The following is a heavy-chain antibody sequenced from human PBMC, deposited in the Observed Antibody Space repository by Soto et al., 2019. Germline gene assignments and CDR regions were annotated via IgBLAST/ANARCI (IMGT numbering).Heavy chain of an antibody. J-gene: IGHJ5*02. D-gene: IGHD2-15*01. CDR1: GFNFNSYT. CDR3: AREVDIVPNSGFDP. CDR2: ISSSGYI. V-gene: IGHV3-21*01. Sequence: NPGVSLRLSCAASGFNFNSYTINWVRQAPGKRLEWLSSISSSGYIFSTDSVRGRFTISRDNAKHSVYLQINSLRDEDTAVYFCAREVDIVPNSGFDPWGQGTLVTVSS.